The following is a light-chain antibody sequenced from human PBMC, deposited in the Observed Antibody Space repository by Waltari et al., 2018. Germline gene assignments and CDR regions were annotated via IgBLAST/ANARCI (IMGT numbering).Light chain of an antibody. Sequence: QSVLTQPPPVSGAPGQRVTISCTGSGSNIPEGYEVHWYHQLPRAAPKLLIYGSTSRPLGVPDRFFGSTSGTSASLAITGLQAEDEADYYCQSYDTSLRVVFGGGTKLTVL. CDR1: GSNIPEGYE. CDR3: QSYDTSLRVV. V-gene: IGLV1-40*01. J-gene: IGLJ3*02. CDR2: GST.